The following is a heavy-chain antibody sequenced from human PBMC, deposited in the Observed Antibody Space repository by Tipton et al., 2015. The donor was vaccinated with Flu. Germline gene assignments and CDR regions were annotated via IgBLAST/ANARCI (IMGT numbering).Heavy chain of an antibody. V-gene: IGHV4-4*07. J-gene: IGHJ4*02. CDR2: IYTSGST. CDR3: ARDTRRYNWNYAYFDY. Sequence: LRLSCTVSGGSISSYYWSWIRQPAGKGLEWIGRIYTSGSTNYNPSLKSRVTMSVNTSKNQFSRKLSSVTAADTAVYYCARDTRRYNWNYAYFDYWGQGTLVTVSS. D-gene: IGHD1-7*01. CDR1: GGSISSYY.